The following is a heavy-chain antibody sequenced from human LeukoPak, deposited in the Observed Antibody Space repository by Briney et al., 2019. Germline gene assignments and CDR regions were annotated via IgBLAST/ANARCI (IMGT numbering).Heavy chain of an antibody. CDR1: GFTFDDYA. V-gene: IGHV3-9*01. CDR2: ISWNSGKI. Sequence: PGGSLRLSCAASGFTFDDYAMHWVRQAPGKGLEWVSGISWNSGKIAYADSVKGRFTISRDNAKNSLYLQMNNLRAEDTAWYYFAKQGAWGQGTLVTVSS. J-gene: IGHJ5*02. CDR3: AKQGA.